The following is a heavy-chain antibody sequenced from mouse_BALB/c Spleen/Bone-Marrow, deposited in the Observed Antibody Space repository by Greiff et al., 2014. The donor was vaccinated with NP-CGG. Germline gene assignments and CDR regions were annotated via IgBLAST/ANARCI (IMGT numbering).Heavy chain of an antibody. CDR1: GYVFSSYW. V-gene: IGHV1-80*01. CDR2: IFPGDGDT. D-gene: IGHD2-4*01. CDR3: ARGIFDYDFTMDY. J-gene: IGHJ4*01. Sequence: QVQLQQSGAELVRPGSSVKISCKASGYVFSSYWMNWVKQRPGQGLEWIGQIFPGDGDTNYNGQFKGKATLTADRSSSTAFMQLSSLTSEDSAVYFCARGIFDYDFTMDYWGQGTSVTVSS.